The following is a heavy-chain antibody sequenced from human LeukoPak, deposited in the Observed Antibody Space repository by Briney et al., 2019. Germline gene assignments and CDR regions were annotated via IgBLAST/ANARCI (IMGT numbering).Heavy chain of an antibody. V-gene: IGHV3-30-3*01. J-gene: IGHJ2*01. CDR3: ARASIAAALDWYFDL. CDR2: ISYDGSNK. CDR1: GFTFTSYA. D-gene: IGHD6-13*01. Sequence: GGSLRLSCAASGFTFTSYAMSWVRQAPGKGLEWVAVISYDGSNKYYADSVKGRFTISRDNSKNTLYLQMNSLRAEDTAVYYCARASIAAALDWYFDLWGRGTLVTVSS.